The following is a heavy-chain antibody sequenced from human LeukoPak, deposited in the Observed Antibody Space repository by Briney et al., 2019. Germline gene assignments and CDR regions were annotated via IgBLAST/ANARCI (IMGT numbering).Heavy chain of an antibody. D-gene: IGHD1-26*01. Sequence: GGSLRLSCAASRFTFSSYAMSWVREAPGKGLEWVSAISGSGGSTYYADSVKERFTISRDNSKNTLYLQMNSLRAEDTAVYYCANFVGATPDAFDIWGQGTMVTVSS. V-gene: IGHV3-23*01. CDR1: RFTFSSYA. CDR3: ANFVGATPDAFDI. J-gene: IGHJ3*02. CDR2: ISGSGGST.